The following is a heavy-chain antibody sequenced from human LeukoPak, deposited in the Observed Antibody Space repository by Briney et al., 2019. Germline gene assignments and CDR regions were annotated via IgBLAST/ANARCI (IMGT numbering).Heavy chain of an antibody. Sequence: GGSLRLSCAASGFTFDDYAMHWVRQAPGKGLEWVSGISWNSGSIGYADSVKGRFTISRDNAKNSLYLQMNSLRAEDTALYYCAKVTMVRGVVYFDYWGQGTLVTVSS. V-gene: IGHV3-9*01. D-gene: IGHD3-10*01. CDR2: ISWNSGSI. CDR1: GFTFDDYA. J-gene: IGHJ4*02. CDR3: AKVTMVRGVVYFDY.